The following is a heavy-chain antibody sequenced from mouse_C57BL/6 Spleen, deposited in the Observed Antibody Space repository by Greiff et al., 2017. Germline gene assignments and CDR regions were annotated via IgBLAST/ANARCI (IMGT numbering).Heavy chain of an antibody. V-gene: IGHV1-53*01. J-gene: IGHJ2*01. Sequence: QVQLQQPGTELVKPGASVKLSCKASGYTFTSYWMHWVKQRPGQGLEWIGNVNPSNGGTNYNEKFKSKATLTVDKSSSTAYMQLSSLTSEDSAVYYCARSGGNYLPYYFDYWGQGTTLTVSS. CDR1: GYTFTSYW. CDR3: ARSGGNYLPYYFDY. CDR2: VNPSNGGT. D-gene: IGHD2-1*01.